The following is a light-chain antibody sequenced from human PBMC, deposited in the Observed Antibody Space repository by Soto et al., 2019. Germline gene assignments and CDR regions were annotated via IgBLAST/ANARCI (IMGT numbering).Light chain of an antibody. Sequence: EIVMTQSPGTLSVSPGERATLSCRASQSVGSNLAWYQQKPGQAPRLLIYGASTRATGIPARFSGSGSGTEFTLTISGLQSEDFAVYYCQQYNNWPPVTLGQGTKVDI. CDR1: QSVGSN. V-gene: IGKV3-15*01. CDR2: GAS. CDR3: QQYNNWPPVT. J-gene: IGKJ1*01.